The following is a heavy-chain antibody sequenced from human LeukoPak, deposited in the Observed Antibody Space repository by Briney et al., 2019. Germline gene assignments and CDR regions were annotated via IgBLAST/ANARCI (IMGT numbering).Heavy chain of an antibody. V-gene: IGHV3-48*01. CDR3: AREQYISGKSLDY. CDR2: IDTSGTTI. Sequence: GGSLRLSCAASGFTFSTYSMNWVRQAPGKGLERVSYIDTSGTTIYYADSVKGRFTISRDNAKNSLYLQMNSLRAEDTAVYYCAREQYISGKSLDYWGQGKLVTVSS. D-gene: IGHD3-10*01. CDR1: GFTFSTYS. J-gene: IGHJ4*01.